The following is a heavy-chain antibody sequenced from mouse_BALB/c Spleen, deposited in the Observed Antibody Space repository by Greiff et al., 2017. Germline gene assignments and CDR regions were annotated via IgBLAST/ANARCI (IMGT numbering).Heavy chain of an antibody. V-gene: IGHV14-3*02. J-gene: IGHJ2*01. Sequence: EVHLVESGAELVKPGASVKLSCTASGFNIKDTYMHWVKQRPEQGLEWIGRIDPANGNTKYDPKFQGKATITADTSSNTAYLQLSSLTSEDTAVYYCADGSSLSDWGQGTTLTVSS. CDR2: IDPANGNT. CDR3: ADGSSLSD. CDR1: GFNIKDTY. D-gene: IGHD1-1*01.